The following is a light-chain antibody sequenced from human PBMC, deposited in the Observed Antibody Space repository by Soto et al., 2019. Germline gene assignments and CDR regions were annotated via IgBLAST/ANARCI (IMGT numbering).Light chain of an antibody. CDR3: LQYNNWPLT. Sequence: EIVMTQSPATLSLTPGERATLSCRASQSISDTLAWYQHKPGQAPRLLISGASTLATDVPARFSGSGSGTEFTLTISSLQSDDSAVYYCLQYNNWPLTFGQGTRLDIK. V-gene: IGKV3-15*01. J-gene: IGKJ5*01. CDR1: QSISDT. CDR2: GAS.